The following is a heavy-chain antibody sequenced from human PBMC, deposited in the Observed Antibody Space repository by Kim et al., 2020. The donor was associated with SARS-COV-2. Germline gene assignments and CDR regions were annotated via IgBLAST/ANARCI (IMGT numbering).Heavy chain of an antibody. CDR1: GFTFSNHV. CDR2: IGGRGGGT. J-gene: IGHJ2*01. Sequence: GGSLRLSCAASGFTFSNHVMTWVRQAPGKGLEWVSAIGGRGGGTYYAEFMKDRFSISRDNSKNTLYLQIYSLRAEDTAIYYCAKSGPSEFYGSGRYFDLWGRGTLVTVSS. D-gene: IGHD3-10*01. CDR3: AKSGPSEFYGSGRYFDL. V-gene: IGHV3-23*01.